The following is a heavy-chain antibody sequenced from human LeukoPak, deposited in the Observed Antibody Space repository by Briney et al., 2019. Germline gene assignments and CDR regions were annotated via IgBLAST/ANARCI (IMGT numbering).Heavy chain of an antibody. V-gene: IGHV4-34*01. J-gene: IGHJ4*02. CDR1: GGSFSGYY. CDR3: ASFDGNINPYGVFEY. D-gene: IGHD3-9*01. Sequence: SETLSLTCAVYGGSFSGYYWSWIRQPPGKGLEWIGEINHSGSTNYNPSLKSRVTISVDTSKNQFSLKLSSVTAADTAVYYCASFDGNINPYGVFEYWGQGTLVTVSS. CDR2: INHSGST.